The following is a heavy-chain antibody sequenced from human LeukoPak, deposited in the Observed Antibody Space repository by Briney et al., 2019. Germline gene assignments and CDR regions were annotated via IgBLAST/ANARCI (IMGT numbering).Heavy chain of an antibody. V-gene: IGHV3-30*02. Sequence: PGGSLRLSCAASGFTFSSYGMHWVRQAPGKGLEWVAFIRYDGSNKYYADSVKGRFTISRDNSKNTLYLQMDSLRAEDTAVFYCAKTTTDYGDYRTYWGLGTLVTVSS. CDR2: IRYDGSNK. CDR3: AKTTTDYGDYRTY. D-gene: IGHD4-17*01. J-gene: IGHJ4*02. CDR1: GFTFSSYG.